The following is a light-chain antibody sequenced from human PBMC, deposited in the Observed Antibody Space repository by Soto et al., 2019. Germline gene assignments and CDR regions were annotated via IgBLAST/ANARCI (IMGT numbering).Light chain of an antibody. J-gene: IGKJ5*01. V-gene: IGKV3-15*01. CDR1: QDVGSL. CDR3: QQYYHWPIT. CDR2: RVS. Sequence: PATRSLYPGDGGTLARWASQDVGSLVAWYQQKPGQAPRLLIYRVSTRATDIAARFTGSGSGTNFTLSISSLQTEDFAVYYCQQYYHWPITFGPGTRLEIK.